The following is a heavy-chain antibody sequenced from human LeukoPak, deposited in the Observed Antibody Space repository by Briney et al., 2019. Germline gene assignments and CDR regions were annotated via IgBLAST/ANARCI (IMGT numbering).Heavy chain of an antibody. J-gene: IGHJ6*03. CDR3: ARGGGYYYYMDD. D-gene: IGHD3-16*01. CDR2: VNHSGGT. CDR1: GGSFSGYY. Sequence: KPSETLSLTCAVYGGSFSGYYWSWVRQPPGKGLEWVGEVNHSGGTNYNPSLKSRVTISVDTSKNQISLKLSSVTAADTSVYYCARGGGYYYYMDDWGQGTLVTVSS. V-gene: IGHV4-34*01.